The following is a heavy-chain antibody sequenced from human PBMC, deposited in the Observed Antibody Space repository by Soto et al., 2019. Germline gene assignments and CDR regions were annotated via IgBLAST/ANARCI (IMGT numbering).Heavy chain of an antibody. CDR3: IQSRCGGDCLQSYASHYYYGMDV. CDR2: IYWDDDK. CDR1: GFSLTTYGVA. D-gene: IGHD2-21*02. J-gene: IGHJ6*02. Sequence: SGPTLVNPTQTLTLTCTFSGFSLTTYGVAVGWIRQPPGKALEWLALIYWDDDKRYSPSLRSRLTINKDTSKNQVVLTMTNMDPVDTATYYCIQSRCGGDCLQSYASHYYYGMDVWGQGTTVTVSS. V-gene: IGHV2-5*02.